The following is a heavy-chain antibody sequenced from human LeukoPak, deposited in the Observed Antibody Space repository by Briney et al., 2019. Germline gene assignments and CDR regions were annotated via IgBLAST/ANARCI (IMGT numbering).Heavy chain of an antibody. CDR3: VRGNRDSSGFYYYYGMDV. D-gene: IGHD6-19*01. V-gene: IGHV3-9*01. Sequence: PGGSLRLSCAASGFTFDDYAMFWVRQAPGKGLEWVSGISWDSKNIGYAASVKGRFTISRDNAKNSLYLQLSSLRAEDTAFYYCVRGNRDSSGFYYYYGMDVWGQGTTVTVSS. CDR2: ISWDSKNI. J-gene: IGHJ6*02. CDR1: GFTFDDYA.